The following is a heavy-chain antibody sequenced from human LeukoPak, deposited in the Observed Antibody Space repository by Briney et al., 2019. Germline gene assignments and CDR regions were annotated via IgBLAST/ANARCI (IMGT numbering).Heavy chain of an antibody. CDR2: ISAYNGNT. CDR3: ARARGGLAPHYYYYYYMDV. V-gene: IGHV1-18*01. CDR1: GYTFTSYG. J-gene: IGHJ6*03. Sequence: ASVKVSCKASGYTFTSYGISWVRQAPGQGLEWMGWISAYNGNTNYAQKLQGRVTMTTDTSTSTAYMELRSLRSDDTAVYYCARARGGLAPHYYYYYYMDVWGKGTTVTVSS. D-gene: IGHD5-12*01.